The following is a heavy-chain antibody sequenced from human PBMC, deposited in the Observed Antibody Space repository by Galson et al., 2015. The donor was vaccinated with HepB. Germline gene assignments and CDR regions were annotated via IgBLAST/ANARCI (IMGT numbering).Heavy chain of an antibody. CDR2: ISYDGSDK. Sequence: SLRLSCAASGFTLRNYGMHWVRQAPGKGLEWVTVISYDGSDKYYADSVKGRFTISRVNSKNTLYLQMNSLRAEDTAAYFCGKAIVYGDYPYYFYGMDVWGQGTTVTVSS. CDR3: GKAIVYGDYPYYFYGMDV. V-gene: IGHV3-30*18. CDR1: GFTLRNYG. D-gene: IGHD4-17*01. J-gene: IGHJ6*02.